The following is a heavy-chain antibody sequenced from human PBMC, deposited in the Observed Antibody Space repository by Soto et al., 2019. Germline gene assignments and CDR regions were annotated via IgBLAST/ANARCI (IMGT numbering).Heavy chain of an antibody. CDR2: EYCSAST. J-gene: IGHJ4*02. D-gene: IGHD2-2*01. Sequence: SETLSLTGTVSTGCISNYYWTWIRQPPGKGLECIGFEYCSASTNHNPYLKSRVTISRHTSNNQFSLKLTSVPAADTAVDYCATAPRDAIPGYWRRGTLGAVAS. CDR3: ATAPRDAIPGY. V-gene: IGHV4-59*01. CDR1: TGCISNYY.